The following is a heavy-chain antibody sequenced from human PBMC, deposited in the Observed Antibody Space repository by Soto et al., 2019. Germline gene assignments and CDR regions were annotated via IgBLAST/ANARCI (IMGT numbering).Heavy chain of an antibody. V-gene: IGHV4-38-2*02. J-gene: IGHJ4*02. D-gene: IGHD6-6*01. CDR1: GYSISSGYY. CDR3: ARDDRDSTSPTFDY. CDR2: VYLSGVT. Sequence: SETLSLTCAVSGYSISSGYYWGWIRQSPGKGLEWIGSVYLSGVTYFNPSLKSRVTISVDTSKNQFSLKLNSMTAADTAVYYCARDDRDSTSPTFDYWGQGALVTVSS.